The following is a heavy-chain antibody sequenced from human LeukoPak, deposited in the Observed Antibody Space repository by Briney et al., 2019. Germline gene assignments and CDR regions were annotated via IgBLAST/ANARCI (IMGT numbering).Heavy chain of an antibody. J-gene: IGHJ6*03. D-gene: IGHD2-15*01. CDR2: IYYSGST. V-gene: IGHV4-59*01. CDR3: ARDLTYCSGGSCYYYYYYMDV. Sequence: SETLSLTCAVYGGSISSYYWSWIRQPPGKGLEWIGYIYYSGSTNYNPSLKSRVTISVDTSKNQFSLKLSSVTAADTAVYYCARDLTYCSGGSCYYYYYYMDVWGKGTTVTVSS. CDR1: GGSISSYY.